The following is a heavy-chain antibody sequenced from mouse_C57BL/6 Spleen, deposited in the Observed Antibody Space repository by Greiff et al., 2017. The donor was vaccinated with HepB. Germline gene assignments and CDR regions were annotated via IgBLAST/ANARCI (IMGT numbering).Heavy chain of an antibody. V-gene: IGHV1-81*01. CDR1: GYTFTSYG. CDR3: AREGLRLLPDY. Sequence: QVQLQQSGAELARPGASVKLSCKASGYTFTSYGIRWVKQRTGQGLEWIGEIYPRSGTTYYNEKFKGKATLTADNSSSTAYMELSSLTSEESAVYICAREGLRLLPDYWGQGTTLTVSS. J-gene: IGHJ2*01. D-gene: IGHD3-2*02. CDR2: IYPRSGTT.